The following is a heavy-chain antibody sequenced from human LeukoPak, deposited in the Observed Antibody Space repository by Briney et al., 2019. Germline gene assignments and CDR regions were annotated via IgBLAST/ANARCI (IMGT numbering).Heavy chain of an antibody. CDR2: IHDDGRT. CDR3: AKVPTAAGLDL. Sequence: SETLSLTCSVSGGSMSDSITWGWVRQPPGKGLEWLANIHDDGRTAPNPSLRSRLTISQDRSKNQFSLKVSSVTAADTAFYYCAKVPTAAGLDLWGQGILVTVSS. V-gene: IGHV4/OR15-8*01. CDR1: GGSMSDSIT. D-gene: IGHD6-25*01. J-gene: IGHJ5*02.